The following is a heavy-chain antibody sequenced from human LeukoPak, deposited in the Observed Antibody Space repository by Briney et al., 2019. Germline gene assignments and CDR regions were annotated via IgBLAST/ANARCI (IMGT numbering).Heavy chain of an antibody. Sequence: RGSLRLSCAAARSTFGSEWTSWGSQAPGEGLGWVAHIKQDGSEKYYVDSVTGRLTISRDNAKNPLYLQMNSLRAEDTAVYYCAGDYGGNSGNCFVYWGQGTLVTVSS. CDR3: AGDYGGNSGNCFVY. CDR1: RSTFGSEW. V-gene: IGHV3-7*01. D-gene: IGHD4-23*01. J-gene: IGHJ4*02. CDR2: IKQDGSEK.